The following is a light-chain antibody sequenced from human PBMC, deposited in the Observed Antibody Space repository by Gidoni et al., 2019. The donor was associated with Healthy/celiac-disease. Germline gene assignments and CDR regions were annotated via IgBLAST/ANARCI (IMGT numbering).Light chain of an antibody. V-gene: IGKV3-20*01. J-gene: IGKJ3*01. Sequence: EIVLTQSPGPLSLSPGERATLSCRASQSVSSSYLAWYQQKPGQAPRLLIYGASSSATGIPDRFRGSGSGTDFTLTISRLEPEDFAVYYCQQYGSSPFTFGPGTKVEIK. CDR2: GAS. CDR1: QSVSSSY. CDR3: QQYGSSPFT.